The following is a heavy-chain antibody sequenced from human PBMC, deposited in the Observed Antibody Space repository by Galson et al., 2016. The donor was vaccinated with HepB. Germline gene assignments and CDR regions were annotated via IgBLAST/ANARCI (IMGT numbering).Heavy chain of an antibody. Sequence: SLRLSCAASGFSFSTYSMNWVRQSPGKGLEWVSVLNAPGTSKYYSKSVKCRFTISRDNAKNSLYLQMNGLRAEDTAVYYCARDLLNLAAPDYWVQGTLVTVSS. CDR1: GFSFSTYS. D-gene: IGHD6-13*01. CDR2: LNAPGTSK. CDR3: ARDLLNLAAPDY. V-gene: IGHV3-23*01. J-gene: IGHJ4*02.